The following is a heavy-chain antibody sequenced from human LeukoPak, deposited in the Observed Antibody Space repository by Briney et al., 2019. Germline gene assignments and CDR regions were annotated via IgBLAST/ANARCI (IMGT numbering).Heavy chain of an antibody. J-gene: IGHJ4*02. D-gene: IGHD3-3*01. CDR1: GSTFSLYA. CDR2: INSGSSDK. Sequence: GGSLRLSCAASGSTFSLYAMNWVRQAPGKGLEWVSYINSGSSDKHYTESVRGRFTISRDNAKKTLYLQMNSLRAEDAAVYFCARDTYEPGLIDFWGQGTLVSVSS. CDR3: ARDTYEPGLIDF. V-gene: IGHV3-21*05.